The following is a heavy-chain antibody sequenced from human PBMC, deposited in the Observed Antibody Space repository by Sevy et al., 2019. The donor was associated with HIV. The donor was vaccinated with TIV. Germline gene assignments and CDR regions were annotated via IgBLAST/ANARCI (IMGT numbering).Heavy chain of an antibody. D-gene: IGHD6-13*01. CDR3: ARDLSGIAAAGL. Sequence: GGSLRLSCAASGFTFDDYGMSWVRQAPGKGLEWVSGINWNGGSTGYADSVKGRFTISRDNAKNTLYLQMNSLRAEDTALYYCARDLSGIAAAGLWGQGTMVTVSS. CDR2: INWNGGST. V-gene: IGHV3-20*04. J-gene: IGHJ3*01. CDR1: GFTFDDYG.